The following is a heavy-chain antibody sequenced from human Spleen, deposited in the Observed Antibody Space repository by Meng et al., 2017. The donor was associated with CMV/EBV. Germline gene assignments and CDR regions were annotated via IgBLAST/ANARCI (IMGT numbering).Heavy chain of an antibody. J-gene: IGHJ3*02. CDR3: ARDRGRRVTLFGVIIAGDAFDI. V-gene: IGHV1-69*11. Sequence: VRQGPGKGLEVMGKDNPTLGKRHYTQKFRGRGTNTPEESKSTAYMEVRSLRAEDTAVYYCARDRGRRVTLFGVIIAGDAFDIWGQGTMVTVSS. CDR2: DNPTLGKR. D-gene: IGHD3-3*01.